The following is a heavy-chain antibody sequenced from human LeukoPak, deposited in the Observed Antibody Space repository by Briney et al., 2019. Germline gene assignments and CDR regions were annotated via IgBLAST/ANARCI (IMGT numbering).Heavy chain of an antibody. CDR1: GGTFSSYA. Sequence: SVTVSCKASGGTFSSYAISWVRQAPGQGLEWMGGIIPIFGTANYAQKFQGRVTITADESTSTAYIELSSLRSEDTAVYYCARVGLRGYSYGSFDYWGQGTLVTVSS. CDR3: ARVGLRGYSYGSFDY. V-gene: IGHV1-69*13. CDR2: IIPIFGTA. D-gene: IGHD5-18*01. J-gene: IGHJ4*02.